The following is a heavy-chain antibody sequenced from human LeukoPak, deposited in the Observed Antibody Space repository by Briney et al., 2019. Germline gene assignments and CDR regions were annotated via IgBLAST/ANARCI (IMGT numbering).Heavy chain of an antibody. CDR3: ARAGYYYDSSGYPSLFDY. CDR1: GYTFTGYY. CDR2: INPNSGGT. D-gene: IGHD3-22*01. V-gene: IGHV1-2*06. Sequence: ASVKVSCKASGYTFTGYYMHGVRQAPGQGLKWMGRINPNSGGTNYAQKFQGRVTMTRDTSISTAYMELSRLRSDDTAVYYCARAGYYYDSSGYPSLFDYWGQGTLVTVSS. J-gene: IGHJ4*02.